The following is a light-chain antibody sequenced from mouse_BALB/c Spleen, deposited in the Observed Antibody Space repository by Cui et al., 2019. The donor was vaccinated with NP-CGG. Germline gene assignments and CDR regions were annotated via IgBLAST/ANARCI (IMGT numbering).Light chain of an antibody. CDR1: TWAVTSNNF. CDR3: ALWYSNHWV. J-gene: IGLJ1*01. Sequence: QAVVTQESALTTSPGETVTLTCRSSTWAVTSNNFANWVQEKTDHLFTGLIGGTNNRSPGVPARFSGSLIGDKAALTIAGAQTEDEAIYFCALWYSNHWVFGGGTKLTVL. CDR2: GTN. V-gene: IGLV1*01.